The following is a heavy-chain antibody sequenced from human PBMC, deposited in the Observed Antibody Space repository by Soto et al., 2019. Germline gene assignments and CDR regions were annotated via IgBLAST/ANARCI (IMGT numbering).Heavy chain of an antibody. CDR2: VLPILGSI. J-gene: IGHJ1*01. Sequence: QVHLVQSGAELKQPGASVTVSCKASGGTFNTYTFSWVRQVPGQGLEWMGSVLPILGSINYAPEFQARLSLASDPCSIAVDMELSSLTSQDTATYYCGRIPRYSFPTSGPPDNWGQGALVTVSS. V-gene: IGHV1-69*16. CDR3: GRIPRYSFPTSGPPDN. D-gene: IGHD3-16*02. CDR1: GGTFNTYT.